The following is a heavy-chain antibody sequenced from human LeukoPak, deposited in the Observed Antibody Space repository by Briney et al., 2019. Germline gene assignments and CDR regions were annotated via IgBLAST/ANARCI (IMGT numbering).Heavy chain of an antibody. D-gene: IGHD5-24*01. V-gene: IGHV4-38-2*02. CDR2: IYHSGST. Sequence: SETLSLTCTVPGYSISSGYYWGWIRPPPGKGLEWIGSIYHSGSTYYNPSLKSRVTISVDTSKNQFSLKLSSVTAADTAVYYCAKGKDGYKYLYYFDYWGQGTLVTVSS. CDR3: AKGKDGYKYLYYFDY. CDR1: GYSISSGYY. J-gene: IGHJ4*02.